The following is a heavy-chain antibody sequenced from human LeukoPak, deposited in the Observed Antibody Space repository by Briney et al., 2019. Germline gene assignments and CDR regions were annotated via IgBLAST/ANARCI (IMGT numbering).Heavy chain of an antibody. V-gene: IGHV1-18*01. D-gene: IGHD6-6*01. CDR2: ISAYNGNT. CDR1: GYTFTSYG. J-gene: IGHJ6*02. Sequence: VASVKVSCKASGYTFTSYGITWARQAPGQGPEWMGWISAYNGNTNYAQNLQGRVTMTTDTSTSTAYMELRSLRSDDTAVYYCARARYSTSPPDVWGQGTTVTVSS. CDR3: ARARYSTSPPDV.